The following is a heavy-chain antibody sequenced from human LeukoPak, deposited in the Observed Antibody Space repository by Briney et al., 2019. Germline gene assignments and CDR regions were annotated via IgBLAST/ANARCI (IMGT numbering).Heavy chain of an antibody. V-gene: IGHV3-74*01. CDR1: GFTFSSDW. J-gene: IGHJ4*02. Sequence: GGSLRLSCVASGFTFSSDWMHWVRQAPGKGLVWVSRIENDGGETNYAGFVKGRFTISRDNAKNSLYLQMNSLRAEDTAVYYCARDRGAVAGLNFDYWGQGTLVTVSS. CDR3: ARDRGAVAGLNFDY. D-gene: IGHD6-19*01. CDR2: IENDGGET.